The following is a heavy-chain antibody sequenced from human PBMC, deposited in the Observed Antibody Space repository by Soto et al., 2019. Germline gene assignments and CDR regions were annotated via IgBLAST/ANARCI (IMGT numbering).Heavy chain of an antibody. CDR3: ATANTSIAAAGSELNYYYYYYMDV. CDR2: FDPEDGET. CDR1: GYTFTSYG. J-gene: IGHJ6*03. V-gene: IGHV1-24*01. Sequence: ASVKVSCKASGYTFTSYGISWVRQAPGKGLEWMGGFDPEDGETIYAQKFQGRVTMTEDTSTDTAYMELSSLRSEDTAVYYCATANTSIAAAGSELNYYYYYYMDVWGKGTTVTVSS. D-gene: IGHD6-13*01.